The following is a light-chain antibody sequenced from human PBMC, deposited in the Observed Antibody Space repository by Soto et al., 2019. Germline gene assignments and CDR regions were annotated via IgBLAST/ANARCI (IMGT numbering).Light chain of an antibody. CDR3: QQYYNFPFT. Sequence: AIRMTQSPSSFSASTGDRVTITCRASQGIGSYLAWFQQKSGTAPKLLIYAASTLQSGIPSRFSDSRSGTDFTLTISCLQSEDFATYYCQQYYNFPFTFGQGTKLEIK. CDR1: QGIGSY. J-gene: IGKJ2*01. V-gene: IGKV1-8*01. CDR2: AAS.